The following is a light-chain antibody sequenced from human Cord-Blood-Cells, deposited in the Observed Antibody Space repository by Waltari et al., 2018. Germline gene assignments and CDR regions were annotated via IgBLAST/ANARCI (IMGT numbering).Light chain of an antibody. CDR1: QSVSSY. V-gene: IGKV3-11*01. CDR3: QQRSNWPLT. CDR2: DAS. Sequence: EIVLTQSPATLSLSPGERATLSCRASQSVSSYLAWYQHKPGQAPRLLLYDASNGATGIPARFSGSGSGTDFTLTISSLEPEDCAVYYCQQRSNWPLTFGGGTNVEIK. J-gene: IGKJ4*01.